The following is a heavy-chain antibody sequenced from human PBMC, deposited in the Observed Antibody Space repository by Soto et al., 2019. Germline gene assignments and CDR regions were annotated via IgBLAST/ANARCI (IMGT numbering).Heavy chain of an antibody. D-gene: IGHD1-1*01. V-gene: IGHV4-39*01. Sequence: QMQLQESGPGLVKPSETLSLTCTVSGGSISRNSYYWGWIRQPPGKGLEWIGSIYYSGSTYYNPPHKTRFTISVATSKTQFSRKLSSVTAADTAVYYCARHAWNGVDYWGQGTLVTVSS. CDR3: ARHAWNGVDY. J-gene: IGHJ4*02. CDR2: IYYSGST. CDR1: GGSISRNSYY.